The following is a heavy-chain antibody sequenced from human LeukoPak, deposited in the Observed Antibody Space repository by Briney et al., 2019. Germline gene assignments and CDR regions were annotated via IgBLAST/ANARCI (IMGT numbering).Heavy chain of an antibody. CDR2: IYGSGIT. V-gene: IGHV4-59*01. Sequence: PSETLSLTCTVSGGSISGYYWSWIRQPPGEGLEWIGYIYGSGITSYNPSLKSRVTISIATSKSQFSLNLNSVTAADTAVYYCARDRLPGWTTSFDSWGQGSLVTVSS. CDR1: GGSISGYY. J-gene: IGHJ4*02. CDR3: ARDRLPGWTTSFDS. D-gene: IGHD2-2*01.